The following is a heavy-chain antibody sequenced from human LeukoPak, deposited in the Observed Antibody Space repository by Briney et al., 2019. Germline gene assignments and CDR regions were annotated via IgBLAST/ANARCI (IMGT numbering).Heavy chain of an antibody. D-gene: IGHD6-6*01. CDR2: INPSGGST. Sequence: ASVKVSCKASGYTFTSYYMHWVRQAPGQGLEWMGIINPSGGSTSYAQKFQGRVTMTRDTSTSTVYMELSSLRSEDTAVYYCATVPYSSSSGNYFDYWGQGTLVTVSS. J-gene: IGHJ4*02. CDR1: GYTFTSYY. CDR3: ATVPYSSSSGNYFDY. V-gene: IGHV1-46*01.